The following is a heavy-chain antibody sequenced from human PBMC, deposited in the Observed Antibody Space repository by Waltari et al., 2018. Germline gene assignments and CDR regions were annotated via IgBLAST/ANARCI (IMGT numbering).Heavy chain of an antibody. Sequence: EEQMVESGGDLVKPGGSLKLSCAPSGFIFSDSALHWVRQAPGKGLEGVGRIRTKTNNYATAYGASVKGRFTISRDDSRNVAYLPLNSLKTEDTALYYCARHDPLDYWGQGTLVTVSS. J-gene: IGHJ4*02. CDR3: ARHDPLDY. CDR2: IRTKTNNYAT. CDR1: GFIFSDSA. V-gene: IGHV3-73*01.